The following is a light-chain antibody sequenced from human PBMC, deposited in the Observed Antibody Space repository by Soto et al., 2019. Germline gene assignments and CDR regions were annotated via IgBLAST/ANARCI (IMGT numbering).Light chain of an antibody. V-gene: IGKV1-6*01. CDR2: AAS. J-gene: IGKJ2*02. CDR3: LQDYNYPCT. Sequence: AIRMTQSPSSLSASVGDRVTITCRASQGIRNDLGWYHQKPGKAPKLLIYAASSLQSGVPSRFSGSGSGTDFTLTISSLQPEDFATYYCLQDYNYPCTFGQGTKLEIK. CDR1: QGIRND.